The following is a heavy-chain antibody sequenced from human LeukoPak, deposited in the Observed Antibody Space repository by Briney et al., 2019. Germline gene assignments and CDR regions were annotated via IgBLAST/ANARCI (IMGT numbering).Heavy chain of an antibody. J-gene: IGHJ4*02. D-gene: IGHD2-2*01. V-gene: IGHV1-2*02. CDR1: GYTFTDYY. CDR2: INPNSGGT. CDR3: ARAPNGYAYWPLQY. Sequence: ASVKVSCKASGYTFTDYYMHWVRQAPGQGLEWMGWINPNSGGTNYAQKFQGRVTMTRDTSISTAYMELSRLRSDGTAVYYCARAPNGYAYWPLQYWGQGTLVTVSS.